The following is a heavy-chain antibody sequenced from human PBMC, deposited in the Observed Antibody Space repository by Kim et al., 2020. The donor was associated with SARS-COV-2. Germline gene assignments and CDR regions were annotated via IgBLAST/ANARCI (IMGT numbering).Heavy chain of an antibody. V-gene: IGHV6-1*01. D-gene: IGHD1-26*01. CDR2: TYYSSKWYN. CDR3: ARDASPSRIAGATTWFDP. J-gene: IGHJ5*02. CDR1: GDSVSSNSAA. Sequence: QTLSLTCAISGDSVSSNSAAWNWIRQSPSRGLEWLGRTYYSSKWYNDYAVSVKSRITVNPDTSKNQFSLQLNSVTPEDTAVYYCARDASPSRIAGATTWFDPWGQGTLVTVSS.